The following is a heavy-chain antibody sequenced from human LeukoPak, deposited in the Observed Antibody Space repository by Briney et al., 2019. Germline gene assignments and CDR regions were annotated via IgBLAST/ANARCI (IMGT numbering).Heavy chain of an antibody. Sequence: GGSLRLSCAASGFTFSSYSMNWVRQAPGKGLEWVSSISSSSSYIYYADSVKGRFTISRDNSKNTLYLQMNSLRAEDTAVYYCAKDSGSYLVRGAEYFQHWGQGTLVTVSS. D-gene: IGHD1-26*01. J-gene: IGHJ1*01. CDR3: AKDSGSYLVRGAEYFQH. CDR2: ISSSSSYI. V-gene: IGHV3-21*01. CDR1: GFTFSSYS.